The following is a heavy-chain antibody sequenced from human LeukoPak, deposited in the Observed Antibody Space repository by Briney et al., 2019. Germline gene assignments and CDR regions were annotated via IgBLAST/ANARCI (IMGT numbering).Heavy chain of an antibody. V-gene: IGHV3-21*01. Sequence: PGGSLRLSCAASGFTFSSYSMNWVRQAPGKGLEWVSSISSSSSYIYYADSVKGRFTISRDNAKNSLYLQMDSLRAEDTAVYYCARGVVVIYDYWGQGTLVTVSS. D-gene: IGHD3-22*01. J-gene: IGHJ4*02. CDR1: GFTFSSYS. CDR2: ISSSSSYI. CDR3: ARGVVVIYDY.